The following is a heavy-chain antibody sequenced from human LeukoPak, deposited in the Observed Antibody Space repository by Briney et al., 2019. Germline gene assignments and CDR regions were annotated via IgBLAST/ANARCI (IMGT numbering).Heavy chain of an antibody. J-gene: IGHJ3*02. D-gene: IGHD2-8*01. V-gene: IGHV4-59*12. CDR3: ARDKGVAGSTAREDAFDI. CDR2: IYYSGST. Sequence: LETLSLTCTVSGGSISSYYWSWIRQPPGKGLEWIGYIYYSGSTNYNPSLKSRVTISVDTSKNQFSLRLTSVTAADTALYYCARDKGVAGSTAREDAFDIWGQGTKVTVSS. CDR1: GGSISSYY.